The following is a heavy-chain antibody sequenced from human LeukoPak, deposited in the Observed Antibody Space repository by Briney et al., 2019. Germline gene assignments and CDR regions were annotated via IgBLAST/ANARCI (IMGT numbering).Heavy chain of an antibody. V-gene: IGHV3-23*01. CDR2: ISGSGGST. D-gene: IGHD1-26*01. CDR3: AKDLQWELLNYFDY. Sequence: GGSLRLSCAASGFTFNNYAMIWVRQAPGKGLEWVSAISGSGGSTYYADSVKGRFTISRDNSKNTLYLQMNSLRAEDTAVYYCAKDLQWELLNYFDYWGQGTLVTVSS. J-gene: IGHJ4*02. CDR1: GFTFNNYA.